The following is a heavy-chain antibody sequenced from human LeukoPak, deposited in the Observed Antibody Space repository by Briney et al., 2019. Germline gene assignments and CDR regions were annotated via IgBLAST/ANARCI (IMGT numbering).Heavy chain of an antibody. CDR2: ISGNGHTI. CDR1: GFTFHVYA. CDR3: ARDDGASSLLDF. J-gene: IGHJ4*02. V-gene: IGHV3-43*02. Sequence: GGSLRLSCAASGFTFHVYAIYWVRQAPGKGLEWVSPISGNGHTISYADSVRGRFTISRDNTKNSLYLQMDSLTTEDTAVYYCARDDGASSLLDFWGQGTLVTVSS. D-gene: IGHD3-16*02.